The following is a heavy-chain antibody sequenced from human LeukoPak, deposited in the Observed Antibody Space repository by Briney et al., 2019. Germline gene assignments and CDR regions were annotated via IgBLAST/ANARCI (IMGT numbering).Heavy chain of an antibody. Sequence: SSCXXAXYSFXXXXIGWXRQXXGXGXEWXGGIYPGDSDPRYSPSFQGQVTISADKSISTAYLQWSSLKASDTAMYYCARHGPFGVTDHDYWGQGTLVTVSS. CDR3: ARHGPFGVTDHDY. CDR1: XYSFXXXX. J-gene: IGHJ4*02. D-gene: IGHD3-3*01. CDR2: IYPGDSDP. V-gene: IGHV5-51*01.